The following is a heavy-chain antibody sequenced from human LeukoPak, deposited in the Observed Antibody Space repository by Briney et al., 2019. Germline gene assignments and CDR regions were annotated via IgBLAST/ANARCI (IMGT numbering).Heavy chain of an antibody. CDR1: ARSISSSNS. CDR3: ARDKTAAVAAPDAFDI. D-gene: IGHD6-19*01. Sequence: KPSRSLSLTCAVSARSISSSNSWSWVRQPPGKGLEWIGEIYHSGSTNYNPSLKSRVTISVDKSKNQFSLKLSSVTAADTAVYYCARDKTAAVAAPDAFDIWGQGTMVTVSS. CDR2: IYHSGST. V-gene: IGHV4-4*02. J-gene: IGHJ3*02.